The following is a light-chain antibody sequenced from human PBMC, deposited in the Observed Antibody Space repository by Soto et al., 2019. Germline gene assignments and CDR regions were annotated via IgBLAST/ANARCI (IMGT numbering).Light chain of an antibody. CDR1: QSSSTS. CDR2: VAS. CDR3: QQSYSTPYT. J-gene: IGKJ2*01. Sequence: DIQMTQSPSSLSASVGDRVTIACRASQSSSTSVNWYQQKPGKAPNLLIYVASSLQSGVPSRFSGSLSGTDFTLTISSLQPGDFATYFCQQSYSTPYTFGQGNKLDIK. V-gene: IGKV1-39*01.